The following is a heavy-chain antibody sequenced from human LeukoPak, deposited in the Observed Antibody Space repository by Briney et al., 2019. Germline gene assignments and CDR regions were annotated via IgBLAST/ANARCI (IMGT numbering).Heavy chain of an antibody. CDR1: GFTFSTYA. D-gene: IGHD2-15*01. Sequence: PGGSLRLSCAASGFTFSTYAMHWVRQAPGKGLGWVALISYDGSNKYYADSVKGRFTISRDNSKNTLYLQMNSLRAEDTAVYYCACFAQVGGYCSGGTCYSPYYYYGMDVWGQGTTVTVSS. CDR2: ISYDGSNK. J-gene: IGHJ6*02. V-gene: IGHV3-30-3*01. CDR3: ACFAQVGGYCSGGTCYSPYYYYGMDV.